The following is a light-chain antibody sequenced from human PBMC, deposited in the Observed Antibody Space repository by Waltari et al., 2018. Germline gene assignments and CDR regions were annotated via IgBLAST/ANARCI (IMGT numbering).Light chain of an antibody. CDR2: DAS. CDR1: HSIRNF. J-gene: IGKJ1*01. V-gene: IGKV1-5*01. Sequence: DIQMTQFPSSLSASVGDSITITCLASHSIRNFLDWYQQKPGKVPKLLFDDASSLESGVPSRFSGSGSGTEFTLTISSLQPDDFATYYCQQYNSYSWTFGQGTKVEIK. CDR3: QQYNSYSWT.